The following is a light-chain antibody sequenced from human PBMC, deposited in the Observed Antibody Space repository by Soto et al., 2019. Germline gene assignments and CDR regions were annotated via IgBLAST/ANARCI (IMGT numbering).Light chain of an antibody. J-gene: IGKJ1*01. CDR1: QDINVY. CDR2: SAS. CDR3: QQANSFPIT. Sequence: DIQMTQSPSSVSASICDTVTITCRASQDINVYLNWYQQKPGEVPKLLIYSASTLHSGVPSRFTGSGSETDFTLTIRSLQPEDFATYFCQQANSFPITFGQGTKVDI. V-gene: IGKV1-12*01.